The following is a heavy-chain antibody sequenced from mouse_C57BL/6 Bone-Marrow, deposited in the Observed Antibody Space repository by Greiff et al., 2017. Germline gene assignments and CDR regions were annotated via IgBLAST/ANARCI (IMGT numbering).Heavy chain of an antibody. V-gene: IGHV5-6*01. CDR1: GFTFSSYG. CDR3: ARAYYGSSPDWFAY. Sequence: EVHLVESGGDLVKPGGSLKLSCAASGFTFSSYGMSWVRQTPDKRLEWVATISSGGSYTYYPDSVKGRFTISRDNAKNTLYLQMSSLKSEDTAMYYCARAYYGSSPDWFAYWGQGTLVTVSA. J-gene: IGHJ3*01. D-gene: IGHD1-1*01. CDR2: ISSGGSYT.